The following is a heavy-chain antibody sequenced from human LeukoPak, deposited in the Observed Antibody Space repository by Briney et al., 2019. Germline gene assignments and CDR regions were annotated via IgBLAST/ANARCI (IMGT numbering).Heavy chain of an antibody. V-gene: IGHV4-59*01. D-gene: IGHD5-12*01. CDR2: IYHSGST. J-gene: IGHJ4*02. Sequence: PSETLSLTCTVSGGSISSYYWSWIRQPPGKGLEWVGHIYHSGSTNYNPFLKSRVTISVDTSKNQFSLKLSSVTAADTAVYYCARGGSGYDYPDYWGQGTLVTVSS. CDR3: ARGGSGYDYPDY. CDR1: GGSISSYY.